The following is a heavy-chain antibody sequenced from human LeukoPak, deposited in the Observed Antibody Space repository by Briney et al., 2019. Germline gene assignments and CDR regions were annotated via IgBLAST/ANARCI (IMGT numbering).Heavy chain of an antibody. J-gene: IGHJ4*02. V-gene: IGHV3-74*01. CDR1: GFTFNNHW. D-gene: IGHD1-26*01. CDR3: VREEGGFDD. Sequence: HPGGSLRLSCAASGFTFNNHWMHWVRQAPGKGLVRVAGISGNGRPTDYGDSVKGRFTISRDNGKNTLYLQMNSLSPEDTAVYYRVREEGGFDDWGQGILVTVSS. CDR2: ISGNGRPT.